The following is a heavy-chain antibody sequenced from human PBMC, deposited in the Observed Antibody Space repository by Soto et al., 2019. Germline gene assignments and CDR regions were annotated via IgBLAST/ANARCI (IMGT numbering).Heavy chain of an antibody. CDR3: AKIASARRLIAVAGTPLNFDY. CDR2: ISGSGGST. J-gene: IGHJ4*02. Sequence: HPGGSLRLSCAASGFTFSGYAMSWVRQAPGKGLEWVSAISGSGGSTYYADSVKGRFTISRDNSKNTLYLQMNSLRAEDTAVYYCAKIASARRLIAVAGTPLNFDYWGQGTLVTVSS. V-gene: IGHV3-23*01. D-gene: IGHD6-19*01. CDR1: GFTFSGYA.